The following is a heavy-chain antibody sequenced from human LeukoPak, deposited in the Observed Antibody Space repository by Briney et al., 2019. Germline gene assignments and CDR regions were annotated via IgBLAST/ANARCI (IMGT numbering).Heavy chain of an antibody. CDR3: ARGAIPATGTCPLDF. V-gene: IGHV3-11*05. J-gene: IGHJ4*02. Sequence: PGGSLRLSCVASGFTFSDYYVYWIRQAPGKGLEWVSYISTSSSYTNYAASVKGRFTISRDNARNSLYLEMNSLRAEDTAVYYCARGAIPATGTCPLDFWGQGTLVTVSS. D-gene: IGHD1-1*01. CDR1: GFTFSDYY. CDR2: ISTSSSYT.